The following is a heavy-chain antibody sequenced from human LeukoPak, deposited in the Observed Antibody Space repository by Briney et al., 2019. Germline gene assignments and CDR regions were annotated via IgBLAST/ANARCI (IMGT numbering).Heavy chain of an antibody. CDR3: ARAARIAAAVAELDY. V-gene: IGHV1-2*02. Sequence: GASVKVSCKASGYTFTCYYMHWVRQAPGQGLEWMGWINPNSGGTNYAQKFQGRVTMTRDTSISTAYMELSRLRSDDTAVYYCARAARIAAAVAELDYWGQGTLVTVSS. CDR2: INPNSGGT. J-gene: IGHJ4*02. D-gene: IGHD6-13*01. CDR1: GYTFTCYY.